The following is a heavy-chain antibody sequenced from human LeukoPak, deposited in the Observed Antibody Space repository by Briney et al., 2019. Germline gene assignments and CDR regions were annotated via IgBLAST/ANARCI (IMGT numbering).Heavy chain of an antibody. CDR1: GASISTYY. Sequence: PSETLSLTCTVSGASISTYYWTWIRQPAGKGLEWIGRVSTSGITKYNPSLKSRVIMSVDTSKNQFSLNLTSVTAADTAVYYCARATYDSSDCFYPYFDYWGQGTLVTVSS. D-gene: IGHD3-22*01. CDR2: VSTSGIT. J-gene: IGHJ4*02. V-gene: IGHV4-4*07. CDR3: ARATYDSSDCFYPYFDY.